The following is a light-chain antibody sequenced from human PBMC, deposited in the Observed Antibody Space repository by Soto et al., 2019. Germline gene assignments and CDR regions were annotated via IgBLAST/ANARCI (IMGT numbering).Light chain of an antibody. V-gene: IGLV1-44*01. CDR1: SSNIGTNS. CDR3: AAWYDSSLNGPV. Sequence: QSVLTQPPSVSGTPGQRVTISCSGSSSNIGTNSVNWYQQLPGTAPKLLMYGNSQRPSGVPDRFSGSKSGTSASLAITGLQSEDEAHYYCAAWYDSSLNGPVFGGGTKVTVL. J-gene: IGLJ2*01. CDR2: GNS.